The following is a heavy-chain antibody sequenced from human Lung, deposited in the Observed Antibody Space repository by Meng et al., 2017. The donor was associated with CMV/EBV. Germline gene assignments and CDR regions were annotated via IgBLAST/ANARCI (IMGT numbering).Heavy chain of an antibody. CDR3: ARDPVASYQLQYWGVGYGMDV. Sequence: LXCTVSGCSVSSGSYYWSWIRQAPGKGLEWIGYIYYSGSSNYNPSLKSRVTISVDTSKNQFSLKLSPVTDADTAVDYGARDPVASYQLQYWGVGYGMDVXGQGXTVTVSS. CDR1: GCSVSSGSYY. D-gene: IGHD2-2*02. J-gene: IGHJ6*02. V-gene: IGHV4-61*01. CDR2: IYYSGSS.